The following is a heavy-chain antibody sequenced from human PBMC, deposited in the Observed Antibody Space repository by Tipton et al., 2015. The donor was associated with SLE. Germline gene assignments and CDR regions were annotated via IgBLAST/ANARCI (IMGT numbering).Heavy chain of an antibody. Sequence: TLSLTCAVYGGSFSGYYWSWIRQPPGKGLEWIGEINHSGSTNYNPSLKSRVTIPVDTSKNQFSLKLSSVTAADTAVYYCARGGLRFLEWFDYWGQGTLVTVSS. J-gene: IGHJ4*02. CDR2: INHSGST. CDR3: ARGGLRFLEWFDY. V-gene: IGHV4-34*01. D-gene: IGHD3-3*01. CDR1: GGSFSGYY.